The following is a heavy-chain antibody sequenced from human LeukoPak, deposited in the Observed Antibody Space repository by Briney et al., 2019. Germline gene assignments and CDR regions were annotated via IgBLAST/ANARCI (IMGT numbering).Heavy chain of an antibody. CDR2: ISYDQSNQ. CDR3: AKDWAAMATTIYYFDY. CDR1: GFTFSSYG. J-gene: IGHJ4*02. D-gene: IGHD5-18*01. V-gene: IGHV3-30*18. Sequence: GGSLRLSCAASGFTFSSYGVHWVRQAPGKGLEWVALISYDQSNQYYADSVEGRFTISRDNSKNTLYLQMNSLRPEDTAVYYCAKDWAAMATTIYYFDYWGQGTLVTVSS.